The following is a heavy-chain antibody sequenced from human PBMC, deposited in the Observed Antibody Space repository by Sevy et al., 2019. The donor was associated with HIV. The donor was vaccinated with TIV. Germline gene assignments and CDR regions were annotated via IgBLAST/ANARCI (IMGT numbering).Heavy chain of an antibody. Sequence: GESLKISCAASGFTFSDYYMSWIRQAPGKGLEWVSYISSSSSYTNYADSVKGRFTISRDNAKNSLYLQMNSLRAEDAAVYYCARCRIVAADYYFDYWGQGTLVTVSS. CDR2: ISSSSSYT. CDR3: ARCRIVAADYYFDY. CDR1: GFTFSDYY. V-gene: IGHV3-11*06. J-gene: IGHJ4*02. D-gene: IGHD6-13*01.